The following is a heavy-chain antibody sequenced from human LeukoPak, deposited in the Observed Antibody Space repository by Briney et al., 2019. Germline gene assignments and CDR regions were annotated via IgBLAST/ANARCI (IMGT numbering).Heavy chain of an antibody. J-gene: IGHJ4*02. CDR3: ARDFSNAVNTPRFDY. Sequence: GGSLRLSCAASGFTFSSYEMNWVRQAPGKGLEWVSYISSSGSTIYYADSVKGRFTISRDNAKNSPYLQVNSLRAEDTAVYYCARDFSNAVNTPRFDYWGQGTLVTVSS. CDR1: GFTFSSYE. D-gene: IGHD3-22*01. CDR2: ISSSGSTI. V-gene: IGHV3-48*03.